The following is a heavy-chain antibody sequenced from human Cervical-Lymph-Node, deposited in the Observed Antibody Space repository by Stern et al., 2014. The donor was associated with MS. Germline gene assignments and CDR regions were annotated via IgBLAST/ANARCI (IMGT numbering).Heavy chain of an antibody. V-gene: IGHV7-4-1*02. D-gene: IGHD6-6*01. CDR3: ASRRIAARPRPDAGMDV. CDR2: INTNTGNP. Sequence: VQLVASGSELKKPGASAKVSCKASGYTFTSYAMNWVRQAPGQGLEWMGWINTNTGNPTYAQGFTGRFVFSLDPSVSTAYLQISSLKAEDTAVYYCASRRIAARPRPDAGMDVWGQGTTVTVSS. J-gene: IGHJ6*02. CDR1: GYTFTSYA.